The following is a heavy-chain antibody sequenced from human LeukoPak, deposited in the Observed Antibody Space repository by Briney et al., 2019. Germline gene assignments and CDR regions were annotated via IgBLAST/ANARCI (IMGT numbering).Heavy chain of an antibody. CDR1: GYTFTSYG. Sequence: ASVKVSCKASGYTFTSYGISWVRQAPGQGLEWMGWISAYNGNTNYAQKLQGRVTMTTDTSTSTVYMELRSLRSDDTAVYYCARDRSPTYYDFWSGYDYWGQGTLVTVSS. D-gene: IGHD3-3*01. J-gene: IGHJ4*02. V-gene: IGHV1-18*01. CDR3: ARDRSPTYYDFWSGYDY. CDR2: ISAYNGNT.